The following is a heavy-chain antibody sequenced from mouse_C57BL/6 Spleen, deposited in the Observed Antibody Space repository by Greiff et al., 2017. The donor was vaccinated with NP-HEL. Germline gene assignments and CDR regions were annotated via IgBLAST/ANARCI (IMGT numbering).Heavy chain of an antibody. CDR3: TTGDGIYAMDY. V-gene: IGHV14-1*01. J-gene: IGHJ4*01. CDR2: IDPEDGDT. Sequence: VQLQQSGVELVRPGASVKLSCTASGFNIKDYYMHWVKQRPEQGLEWIGRIDPEDGDTEYAPKFQGKATMTADTSSNTAYLQLSSLTSEDTAVYYCTTGDGIYAMDYWGQGTSVTVSS. CDR1: GFNIKDYY. D-gene: IGHD2-3*01.